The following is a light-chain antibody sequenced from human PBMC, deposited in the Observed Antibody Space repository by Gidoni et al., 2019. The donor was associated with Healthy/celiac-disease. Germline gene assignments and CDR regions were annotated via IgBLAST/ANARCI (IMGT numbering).Light chain of an antibody. Sequence: EIVLTQSPGTLSLSPGERATLSCRASQSVSSSYLAWYQQKPGQAPRLLIYGASSRATGIPDRFSGSGSGTDFTLTISRLEPEDFAVYYCQQYGSSLFGQGKRLEIK. CDR2: GAS. V-gene: IGKV3-20*01. CDR1: QSVSSSY. J-gene: IGKJ5*01. CDR3: QQYGSSL.